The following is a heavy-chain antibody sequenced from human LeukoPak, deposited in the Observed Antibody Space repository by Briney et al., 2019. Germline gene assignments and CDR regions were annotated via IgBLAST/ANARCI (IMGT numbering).Heavy chain of an antibody. CDR2: ISAYNGNT. V-gene: IGHV1-18*01. CDR1: GYTFTSYG. Sequence: ASVKVSCKASGYTFTSYGISWVRQAPGQGLEWMGWISAYNGNTNYAQKLQGRVNMTTDTSTSTAYMELRSLRSDDTAVYYCARVPSVFGVVKYYYMDVWGKGTTVSVSS. CDR3: ARVPSVFGVVKYYYMDV. D-gene: IGHD3-3*01. J-gene: IGHJ6*03.